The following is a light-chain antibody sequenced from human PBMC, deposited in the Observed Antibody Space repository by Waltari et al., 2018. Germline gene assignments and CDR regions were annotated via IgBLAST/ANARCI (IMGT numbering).Light chain of an antibody. CDR3: QQYNNWPPWT. CDR2: GAS. CDR1: QSVSSN. J-gene: IGKJ1*01. Sequence: EIVMKQSPATLSVSPGERATLPCRASQSVSSNLAWYQQKPGQAPRLLIYGASTRATGIPARFSGSGSGTEFTLTISSLQSEDFAVYYCQQYNNWPPWTFGQGTKVEIK. V-gene: IGKV3D-15*01.